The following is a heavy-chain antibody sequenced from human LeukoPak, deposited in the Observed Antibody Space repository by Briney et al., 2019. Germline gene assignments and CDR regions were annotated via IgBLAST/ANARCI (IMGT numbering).Heavy chain of an antibody. V-gene: IGHV4-4*07. CDR3: ARDTYYYGSGSYYFDY. CDR2: IYTSGST. J-gene: IGHJ4*02. D-gene: IGHD3-10*01. CDR1: GGSISSYY. Sequence: SETLSLTCTVSGGSISSYYWSWIRQPAGKGLEWIGHIYTSGSTNYNPSLKSRVTMSVDTSKNQFSLKLSSVTAADTAVYYCARDTYYYGSGSYYFDYWGQGTLVTVSS.